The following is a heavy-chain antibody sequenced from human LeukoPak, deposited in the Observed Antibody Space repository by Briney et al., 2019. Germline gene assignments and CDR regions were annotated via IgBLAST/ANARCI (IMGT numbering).Heavy chain of an antibody. CDR1: GFTFSSYW. D-gene: IGHD2-15*01. J-gene: IGHJ6*02. CDR2: INSDGSST. Sequence: GGSLRLSCAASGFTFSSYWMHWVRQAPGKGLVWVSRINSDGSSTSYADSVKGRFTISRDNAKNTLYLQMNSLRAEDTAVYYCVRGVVAATDPYGMDVWGQGTTVTVSS. CDR3: VRGVVAATDPYGMDV. V-gene: IGHV3-74*01.